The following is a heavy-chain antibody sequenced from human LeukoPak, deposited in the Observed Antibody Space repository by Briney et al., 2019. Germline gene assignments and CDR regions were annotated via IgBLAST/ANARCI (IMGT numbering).Heavy chain of an antibody. CDR3: ARDRSIAARFRDLYYFDY. Sequence: ASVKVSCKASGYTFTSYGISWVRQAPGQGLEWMGWISAYNGNTNYAQKLQGRVTMTTDTSTSTAYMELGSLRSDDTAVYYCARDRSIAARFRDLYYFDYWGQGTLVTVSS. D-gene: IGHD6-6*01. V-gene: IGHV1-18*01. J-gene: IGHJ4*02. CDR2: ISAYNGNT. CDR1: GYTFTSYG.